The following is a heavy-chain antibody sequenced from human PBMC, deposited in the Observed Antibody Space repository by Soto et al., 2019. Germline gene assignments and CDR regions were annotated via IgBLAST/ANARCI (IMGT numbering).Heavy chain of an antibody. CDR1: GGPIKTGDYY. J-gene: IGHJ4*02. V-gene: IGHV4-30-4*01. D-gene: IGHD2-21*01. CDR3: ARAGFSCGLLLF. Sequence: SETLSLTYNVSGGPIKTGDYYWKWIHQPPGKCLEWIGYVFYSGATNYSPSLKSRAAISMDTSKNQFSLSLTSVTAADTAVCYFARAGFSCGLLLFWGQGIPVIVSS. CDR2: VFYSGAT.